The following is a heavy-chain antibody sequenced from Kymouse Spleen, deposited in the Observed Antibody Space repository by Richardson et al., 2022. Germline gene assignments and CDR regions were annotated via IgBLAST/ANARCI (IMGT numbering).Heavy chain of an antibody. CDR1: GFTFSSYG. CDR2: IWYDGSNK. V-gene: IGHV3-33*01. J-gene: IGHJ5*02. CDR3: ARVNHYGGWFDP. D-gene: IGHD4-17*01,IGHD4-23*01. Sequence: QVQLVESGGGVVQPGRSLRLSCAASGFTFSSYGMHWVRQAPGKGLEWVAVIWYDGSNKYYADSVKGRFTISRDNSKNTLYLQMNSLRAEDTAVYYCARVNHYGGWFDPWGQGTLVTVSS.